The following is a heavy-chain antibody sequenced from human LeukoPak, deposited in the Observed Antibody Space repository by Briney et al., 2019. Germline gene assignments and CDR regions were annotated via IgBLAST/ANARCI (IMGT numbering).Heavy chain of an antibody. CDR2: IRISGAS. D-gene: IGHD4-11*01. J-gene: IGHJ6*03. V-gene: IGHV4-59*08. CDR3: ARHQDYSATTFYDYMDV. Sequence: SETLSLTCAVSGASISSHYWSWFRQPPGQGLEWIAWIRISGASNSNPSLKSRVTISGDTSKNQISLKLTSVTAADTAVYYCARHQDYSATTFYDYMDVWGKGTTATVSS. CDR1: GASISSHY.